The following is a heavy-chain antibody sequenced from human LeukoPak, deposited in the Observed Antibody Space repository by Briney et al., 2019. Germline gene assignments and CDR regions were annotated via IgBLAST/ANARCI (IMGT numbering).Heavy chain of an antibody. D-gene: IGHD2-2*03. J-gene: IGHJ5*02. CDR3: ARDFLGIVVVPAARMGFDP. CDR1: GFTFSSYA. CDR2: ISGSGGST. V-gene: IGHV3-23*01. Sequence: GGSLRLSCAASGFTFSSYAMSWVRQAPGKGLEWVSAISGSGGSTYYADSVKGRFTISRDNSKNTLYLQMNSLRAEDTAVYYCARDFLGIVVVPAARMGFDPWGQGTLVTVSS.